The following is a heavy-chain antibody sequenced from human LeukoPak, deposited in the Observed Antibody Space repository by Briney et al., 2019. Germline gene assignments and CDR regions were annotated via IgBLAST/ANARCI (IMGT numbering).Heavy chain of an antibody. CDR2: LSTSGGST. CDR1: GFTFSSYA. Sequence: GGSLRLSCAAPGFTFSSYAMGWVRQAPGKGLEWVSGLSTSGGSTYYADSVKGRFTISRDNSKNTLYLQMNSLRAEDTAVYYCATTLLRASTYMDVWGKGTTVTVSS. V-gene: IGHV3-23*01. D-gene: IGHD1-1*01. CDR3: ATTLLRASTYMDV. J-gene: IGHJ6*03.